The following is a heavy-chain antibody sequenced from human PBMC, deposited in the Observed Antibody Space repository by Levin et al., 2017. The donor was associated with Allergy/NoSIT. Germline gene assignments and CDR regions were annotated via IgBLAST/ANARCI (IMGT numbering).Heavy chain of an antibody. D-gene: IGHD7-27*01. Sequence: GGSLRLSCAASGFTFSSYSMNWVRQAPGKGLEWVSSISSSSSYIYYADSVKGRFTISRDNAKNSLYLQMNSLRAEDTAVYYCARDLLTANWGSDYWGQGTLVTVSS. V-gene: IGHV3-21*01. CDR3: ARDLLTANWGSDY. CDR2: ISSSSSYI. J-gene: IGHJ4*02. CDR1: GFTFSSYS.